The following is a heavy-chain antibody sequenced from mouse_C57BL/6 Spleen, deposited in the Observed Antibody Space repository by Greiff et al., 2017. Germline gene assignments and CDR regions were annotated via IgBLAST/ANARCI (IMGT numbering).Heavy chain of an antibody. J-gene: IGHJ2*01. CDR3: ARPLIFITTVVARDY. Sequence: QVQLQQSGAELVKPGASVKMSCKASGYTFTSYWITWVKQRPGQGLEWIGDIYPGSGSTNYNEKFKSKATLTVDTSSSTAYMQLSSLISEDSAVYYCARPLIFITTVVARDYWGQGTTLTVSS. V-gene: IGHV1-55*01. D-gene: IGHD1-1*01. CDR2: IYPGSGST. CDR1: GYTFTSYW.